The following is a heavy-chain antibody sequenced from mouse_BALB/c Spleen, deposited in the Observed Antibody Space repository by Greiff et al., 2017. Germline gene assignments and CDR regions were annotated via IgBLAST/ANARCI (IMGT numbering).Heavy chain of an antibody. CDR2: ISSGGSYT. Sequence: EVQGVESGGDLVKPGGSLKLSCAASGFTFSSYGMSWVRQTPDKRLEWVATISSGGSYTYYPDSVKGRFTISRDNAKNTLYLQMSSLKSEDTAMYYCARHGHGYPHFDYWGQGTTLTVSS. V-gene: IGHV5-6*01. CDR1: GFTFSSYG. D-gene: IGHD2-2*01. CDR3: ARHGHGYPHFDY. J-gene: IGHJ2*01.